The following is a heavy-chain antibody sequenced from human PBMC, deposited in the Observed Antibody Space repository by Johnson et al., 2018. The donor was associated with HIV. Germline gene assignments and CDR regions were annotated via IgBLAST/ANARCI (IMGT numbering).Heavy chain of an antibody. CDR3: AKGIYDFWSGYYAFDI. Sequence: QVQLVESGGGVVQPGRSLRLSCAASGFTFSSYVMHWVRQAPGKGLEWVAVITYDGSNTYSADSVKGRFTMSRDNSKNTLYLQMNSLRAEDTAVYYCAKGIYDFWSGYYAFDIWDQGTMVTVSS. CDR1: GFTFSSYV. CDR2: ITYDGSNT. D-gene: IGHD3-3*01. J-gene: IGHJ3*02. V-gene: IGHV3-30-3*01.